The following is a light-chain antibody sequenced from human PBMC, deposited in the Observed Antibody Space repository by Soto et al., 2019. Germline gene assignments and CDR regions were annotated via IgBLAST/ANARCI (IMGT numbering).Light chain of an antibody. CDR3: QQYNSYPWT. J-gene: IGKJ1*01. CDR1: QSISSW. Sequence: DIQMTQSPSTLSASVGDRVTITCRASQSISSWLAWYQQKPGKAPKLLIYKASSLESGVPPRFSGSGSWTEFTLTISSLQPDEFATYYCQQYNSYPWTFGQGTKVEIK. V-gene: IGKV1-5*03. CDR2: KAS.